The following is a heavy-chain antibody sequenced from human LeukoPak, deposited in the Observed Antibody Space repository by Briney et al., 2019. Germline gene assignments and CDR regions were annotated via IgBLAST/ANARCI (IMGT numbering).Heavy chain of an antibody. D-gene: IGHD3-10*01. CDR2: IGGDGGGGT. CDR3: LKDFGRNLGGPGY. CDR1: GFTFSTYT. J-gene: IGHJ4*02. Sequence: PGGSLRLSCAASGFTFSTYTMAWVRQAPGGGPEWVSGIGGDGGGGTYYADSVWGRFAISRDNSKSTLYLQMNSLRVEDTAVYYCLKDFGRNLGGPGYWGRGTLVTVSP. V-gene: IGHV3-23*01.